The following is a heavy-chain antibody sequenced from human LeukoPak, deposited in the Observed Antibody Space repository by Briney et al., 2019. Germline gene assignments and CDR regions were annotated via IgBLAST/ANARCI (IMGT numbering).Heavy chain of an antibody. J-gene: IGHJ5*02. CDR2: ISSNGSTI. V-gene: IGHV3-11*01. D-gene: IGHD6-19*01. Sequence: PGGSLRLSCAASGFNFSDYYMSWLRQAPGKGLEWVSYISSNGSTIYYADSVKGRFTISRDNAKNSLYLQMNSLRAEDTAVYYCALSSGLYRNWFDPWGQGTLVTVSS. CDR1: GFNFSDYY. CDR3: ALSSGLYRNWFDP.